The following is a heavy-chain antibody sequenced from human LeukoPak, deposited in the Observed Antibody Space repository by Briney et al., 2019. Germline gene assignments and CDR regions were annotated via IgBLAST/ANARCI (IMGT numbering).Heavy chain of an antibody. CDR2: ISSDGSTT. D-gene: IGHD3-10*01. CDR1: GFSLSGYW. CDR3: ARGPSGALDI. Sequence: PGGSLTHSCAASGFSLSGYWMHWVRQAPGKGLVWVSLISSDGSTTFYADSVKGRFTVSRDSAKNTLYLQMNSLRAEDTAVYCCARGPSGALDIWGLGTTVTVSS. J-gene: IGHJ3*02. V-gene: IGHV3-74*01.